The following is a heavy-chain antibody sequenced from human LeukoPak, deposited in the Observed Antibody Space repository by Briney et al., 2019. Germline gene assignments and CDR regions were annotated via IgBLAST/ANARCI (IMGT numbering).Heavy chain of an antibody. Sequence: GGSLRLSCAASGFTFSSYSMNWVRQAPGKGLEWVSSISSRNTYIYYADSVKGRFTISRDNAKNSLYLQMNSLRAEDTAVYYCARGGPGYCSSTSCYGLYHFDYWGQGTLVTVSS. CDR1: GFTFSSYS. J-gene: IGHJ4*02. CDR2: ISSRNTYI. D-gene: IGHD2-2*01. V-gene: IGHV3-21*01. CDR3: ARGGPGYCSSTSCYGLYHFDY.